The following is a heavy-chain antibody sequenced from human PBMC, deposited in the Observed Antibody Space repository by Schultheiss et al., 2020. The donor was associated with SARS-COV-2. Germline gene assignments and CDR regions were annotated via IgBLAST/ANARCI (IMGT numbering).Heavy chain of an antibody. D-gene: IGHD1-26*01. CDR1: GGSFSGYY. CDR3: ARQWSDDSGSYGY. V-gene: IGHV4-34*01. CDR2: INHSGST. J-gene: IGHJ4*02. Sequence: SETLSLTCAVYGGSFSGYYWSWIRQPPGKGLEWIGEINHSGSTNYNPSLKSRVTISVDTSKNQFSLKLSSVTAADTAVYYCARQWSDDSGSYGYWGQGTLVNVSS.